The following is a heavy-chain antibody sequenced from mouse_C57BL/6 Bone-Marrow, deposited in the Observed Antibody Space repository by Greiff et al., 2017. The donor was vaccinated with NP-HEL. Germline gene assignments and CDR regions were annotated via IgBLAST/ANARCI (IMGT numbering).Heavy chain of an antibody. Sequence: QVQLQQPGAELVKPGASVKLSCKASGYTFTTYWMPWVKQRPGQGLEWIGEIDPSDSYSNYIQKFKGKATLTVDTSSSTAKMQLSSLTSEYSAVYYCARKAYYGRSYEFAYWGQGTLVTVSA. D-gene: IGHD1-1*01. CDR1: GYTFTTYW. CDR2: IDPSDSYS. J-gene: IGHJ3*01. CDR3: ARKAYYGRSYEFAY. V-gene: IGHV1-50*01.